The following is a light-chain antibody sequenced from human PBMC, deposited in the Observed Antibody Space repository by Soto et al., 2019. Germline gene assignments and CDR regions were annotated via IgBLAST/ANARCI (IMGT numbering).Light chain of an antibody. Sequence: DIQKTQSPSPLSASVANGVTITCRARQTISSWLAWYQQKPGKGPKLLIYKASTFKSGVPSRFSGSGSGTEFTLTISSMQSDGFASCYCQHYNSYSEALGQGTKGDMK. CDR1: QTISSW. CDR3: QHYNSYSEA. V-gene: IGKV1-5*03. J-gene: IGKJ1*01. CDR2: KAS.